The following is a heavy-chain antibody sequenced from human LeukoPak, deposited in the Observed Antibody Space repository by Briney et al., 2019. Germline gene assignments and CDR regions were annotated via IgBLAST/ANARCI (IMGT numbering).Heavy chain of an antibody. CDR3: ASRLSSGWYSGRDYFDY. J-gene: IGHJ4*02. D-gene: IGHD6-19*01. CDR1: GGTFISYA. Sequence: GASVKVSCKASGGTFISYAISWVRQAPGQGLEWMGGIIPIFGTANYAQKFQGRVTITADESTSTAYMELSSLRSEDTAVYYCASRLSSGWYSGRDYFDYWGQGTLVTVSS. CDR2: IIPIFGTA. V-gene: IGHV1-69*13.